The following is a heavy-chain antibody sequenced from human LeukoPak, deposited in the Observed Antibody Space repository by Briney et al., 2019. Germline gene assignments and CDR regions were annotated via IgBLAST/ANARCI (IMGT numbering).Heavy chain of an antibody. J-gene: IGHJ4*02. CDR3: ARLRIAAAGTPIDY. D-gene: IGHD6-13*01. Sequence: PSETLSLTCTVSGGSVSSGSYYWSWIRQPPGKGLEWIGYIYYSGSTNYNPSLKSRVTISVDTSKNQFSLKLSSVTAADTAMYYCARLRIAAAGTPIDYWGQGTLVTVSS. CDR2: IYYSGST. V-gene: IGHV4-61*01. CDR1: GGSVSSGSYY.